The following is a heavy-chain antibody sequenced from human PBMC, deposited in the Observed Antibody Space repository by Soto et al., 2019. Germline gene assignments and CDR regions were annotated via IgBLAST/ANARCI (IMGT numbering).Heavy chain of an antibody. V-gene: IGHV4-31*03. J-gene: IGHJ2*01. CDR2: INYGGRT. Sequence: QVQLQESGPGLVKPSQTLSLTCTVSVGSISSGCYYWSWIRQHPGQGLAWIGYINYGGRTYYNPSLKSRVTISVDTSKNQFSLKLSSVTAADTAVYYCARDSSSWSRYFDLWGRGTLVTVSS. D-gene: IGHD6-13*01. CDR1: VGSISSGCYY. CDR3: ARDSSSWSRYFDL.